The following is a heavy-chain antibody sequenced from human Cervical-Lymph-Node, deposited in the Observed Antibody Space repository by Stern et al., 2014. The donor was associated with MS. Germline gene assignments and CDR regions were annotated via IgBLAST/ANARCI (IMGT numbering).Heavy chain of an antibody. D-gene: IGHD7-27*01. V-gene: IGHV1-18*01. CDR3: ARYLGKSGPPLDF. CDR2: ISTYNRNT. Sequence: VQLVESGAEVKKPGASVKVSCKTSGYTFTSYAIGWVRQAPGQGLEWMGWISTYNRNTNYSQRFQGRVTMTTDSSTSTAYLELRALRSDDTAMYYCARYLGKSGPPLDFWGQGTLVTVSS. CDR1: GYTFTSYA. J-gene: IGHJ4*02.